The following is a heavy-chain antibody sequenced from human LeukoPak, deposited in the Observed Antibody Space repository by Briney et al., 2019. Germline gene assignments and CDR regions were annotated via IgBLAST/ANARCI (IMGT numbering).Heavy chain of an antibody. CDR3: ARDDNYDTSGHFDY. V-gene: IGHV4-4*07. Sequence: PSETLSLTCTVSGGSISSYYWSWIRQPAGKGLEWIGRIYASGSTNYNPSLKSRVTMSVDTSKNQFSLKLSSGTAADTAVYYCARDDNYDTSGHFDYWGQGTLVTVSS. J-gene: IGHJ4*02. D-gene: IGHD3-22*01. CDR1: GGSISSYY. CDR2: IYASGST.